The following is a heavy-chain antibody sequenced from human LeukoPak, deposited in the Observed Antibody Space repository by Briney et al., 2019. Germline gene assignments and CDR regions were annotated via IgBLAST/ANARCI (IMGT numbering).Heavy chain of an antibody. CDR1: GYTLTSYG. Sequence: ASVKVSCKASGYTLTSYGISWVRQAPGQGLEWMGWISAYNGNTNYAQKLQGRVTMTTDTSTSTAYMELRSLRSDDTAVYYCARVRARTNYDILTGYYDYWGQGTLVTVSS. CDR2: ISAYNGNT. D-gene: IGHD3-9*01. V-gene: IGHV1-18*01. CDR3: ARVRARTNYDILTGYYDY. J-gene: IGHJ4*02.